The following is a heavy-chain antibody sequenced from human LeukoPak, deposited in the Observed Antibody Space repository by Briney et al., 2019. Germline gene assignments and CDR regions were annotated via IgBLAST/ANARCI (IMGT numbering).Heavy chain of an antibody. CDR2: IYHSEST. CDR3: ATDMPTYDYVWGSYPLNAFDI. Sequence: SETLSLTCTVCGFSNSSGFYWGWIRQPPGKGLEWIGSIYHSESTYYNPSLKSRVTIPVDPAKNQFSMKLSSVTAADTAVYYCATDMPTYDYVWGSYPLNAFDIWGQGTMVTVSS. V-gene: IGHV4-38-2*02. CDR1: GFSNSSGFY. D-gene: IGHD3-16*02. J-gene: IGHJ3*02.